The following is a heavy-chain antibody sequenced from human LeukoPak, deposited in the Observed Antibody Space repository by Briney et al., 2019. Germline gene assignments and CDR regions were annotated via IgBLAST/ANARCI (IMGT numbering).Heavy chain of an antibody. CDR2: ISSSSSTI. Sequence: GGSLRLSCEASGFTFSTYEMNWVRQAPGKGLEWVSYISSSSSTIYYADSVKGRFTISRDNAKNSLYLQMNSLRAEDTAVYYCARARVDYGDSDLDYWGQGTLVTVSS. CDR1: GFTFSTYE. CDR3: ARARVDYGDSDLDY. J-gene: IGHJ4*02. V-gene: IGHV3-48*01. D-gene: IGHD4-17*01.